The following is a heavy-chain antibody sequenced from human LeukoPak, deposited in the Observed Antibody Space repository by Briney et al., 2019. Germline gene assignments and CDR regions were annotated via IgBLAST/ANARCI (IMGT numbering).Heavy chain of an antibody. V-gene: IGHV3-64*01. CDR2: ISSNGGST. Sequence: PGGSLRLSCAASGFTVGSNYMSWVRQAPGKGLEYVSAISSNGGSTYYANSVKGRFTISRYNSKNTLYLQMGSLRAEDMAVYYCARVGIGFPTSDYWGQGTLVTVSS. CDR3: ARVGIGFPTSDY. CDR1: GFTVGSNY. D-gene: IGHD2/OR15-2a*01. J-gene: IGHJ4*02.